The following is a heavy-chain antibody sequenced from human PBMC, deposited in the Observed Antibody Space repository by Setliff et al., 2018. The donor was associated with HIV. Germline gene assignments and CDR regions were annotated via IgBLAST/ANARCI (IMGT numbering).Heavy chain of an antibody. CDR1: GYTFTSYG. V-gene: IGHV1-18*01. D-gene: IGHD6-13*01. CDR2: IGAHNGNT. J-gene: IGHJ4*02. CDR3: VRRATAAEVFDY. Sequence: ASVKVSCKASGYTFTSYGVSWVRQAPGQGLEWMGWIGAHNGNTIYAQKFQGRLTITRDTSANTAYMELSNLRSEDTAVYYCVRRATAAEVFDYWGQGTLVTVSS.